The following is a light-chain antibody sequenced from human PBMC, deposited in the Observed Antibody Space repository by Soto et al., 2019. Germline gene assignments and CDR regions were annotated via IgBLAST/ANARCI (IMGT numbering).Light chain of an antibody. J-gene: IGKJ1*01. CDR1: XSVSXXX. CDR3: QQYGSSPPT. CDR2: EAS. Sequence: EIVLTQSPGTLSXSPGXXXXXXXRAXXSVSXXXVAWYQQKPGQAPRLLIYEASIRAIVIPDRFSGSGSGTDFTLTISRLEPEDFAVYHCQQYGSSPPTFGQGSKVEIK. V-gene: IGKV3-20*01.